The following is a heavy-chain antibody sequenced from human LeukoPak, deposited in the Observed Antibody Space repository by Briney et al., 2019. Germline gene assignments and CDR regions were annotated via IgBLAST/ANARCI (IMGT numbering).Heavy chain of an antibody. CDR1: GGSFSGYY. V-gene: IGHV4-34*01. CDR2: INHSGST. Sequence: SETLPLTCAVYGGSFSGYYWSWIRQPPGKGLEWIGEINHSGSTNYNPSLKSRVTISVDTSKNQFSLKLSSVTAADTAVYYCARGRRIQLWFTTTGQLFAVDYWGQGTLVTVSS. D-gene: IGHD5-18*01. CDR3: ARGRRIQLWFTTTGQLFAVDY. J-gene: IGHJ4*02.